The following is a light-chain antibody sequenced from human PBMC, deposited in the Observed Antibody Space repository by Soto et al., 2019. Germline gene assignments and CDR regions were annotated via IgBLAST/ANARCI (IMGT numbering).Light chain of an antibody. CDR1: SSNIGSNT. CDR3: PAWNDSINGLV. V-gene: IGLV1-44*01. J-gene: IGLJ1*01. CDR2: NNN. Sequence: QSVLTQPPSASGTPGQRVTISCSGSSSNIGSNTVNWYQQLPGTAPKLLIYNNNQRPSGVPDRFSGSKSGTSASLAISGLHSEDEAVYYCPAWNDSINGLVFGTGTKLTAL.